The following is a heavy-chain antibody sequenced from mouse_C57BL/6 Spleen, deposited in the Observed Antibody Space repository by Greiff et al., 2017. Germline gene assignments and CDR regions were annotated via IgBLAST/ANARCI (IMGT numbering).Heavy chain of an antibody. D-gene: IGHD1-1*01. CDR3: ARSDYGSSAWFAY. CDR1: GYTFTSYW. Sequence: QVQLQQPGAELVRPGTSVKLSCKASGYTFTSYWMHWVQQSPGQGLEWIGVLDPSDSYTNSNQKFKGKATLTVDTSSSTAYMQLSSLTSEDSAVYDCARSDYGSSAWFAYWGQGTMVTVAA. CDR2: LDPSDSYT. V-gene: IGHV1-59*01. J-gene: IGHJ3*01.